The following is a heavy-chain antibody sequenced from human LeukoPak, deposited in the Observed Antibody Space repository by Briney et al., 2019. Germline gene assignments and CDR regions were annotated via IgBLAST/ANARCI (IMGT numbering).Heavy chain of an antibody. J-gene: IGHJ6*03. CDR1: GFTCSRHV. V-gene: IGHV3-30*01. CDR2: ISYDGNNR. D-gene: IGHD3-10*01. CDR3: ARGGIPTGPYYYFYYMDV. Sequence: GGALRLYCADSGFTCSRHVMQWVPQAPDKGLEWVAVISYDGNNRFYADSVKGRFTISRDNSRNTLYLQMNSLSGDDAAVYSCARGGIPTGPYYYFYYMDVWGKGTAVTVSS.